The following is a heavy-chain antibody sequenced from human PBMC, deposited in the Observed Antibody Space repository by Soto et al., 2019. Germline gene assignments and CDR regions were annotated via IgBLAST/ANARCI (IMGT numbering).Heavy chain of an antibody. CDR2: ISWNSGSI. Sequence: EVQLVESGGGLVQPGRSLRLSCAASGFTFDDYAMHWVRQAPGKGLEWVSGISWNSGSIGYADSVKGRFTISRDNAKNSLYLQMNSLRAEDTALYYCAKDIIRGELVPVYFDYWGQGTLVTVSS. D-gene: IGHD6-6*01. V-gene: IGHV3-9*01. J-gene: IGHJ4*02. CDR1: GFTFDDYA. CDR3: AKDIIRGELVPVYFDY.